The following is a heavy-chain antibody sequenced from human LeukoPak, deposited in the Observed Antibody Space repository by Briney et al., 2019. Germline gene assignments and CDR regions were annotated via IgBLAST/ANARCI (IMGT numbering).Heavy chain of an antibody. J-gene: IGHJ4*02. CDR1: GLTFSSYW. V-gene: IGHV3-7*01. D-gene: IGHD2-15*01. CDR3: ARDRGAPGH. CDR2: INQDGSEK. Sequence: GGSLRLSCAASGLTFSSYWMNWVRQAPGKGLEWVATINQDGSEKYCWDSVKGRFTISRDNAKNSLYLQMNSLRAEDTAVYYCARDRGAPGHWGQGTLVTVSS.